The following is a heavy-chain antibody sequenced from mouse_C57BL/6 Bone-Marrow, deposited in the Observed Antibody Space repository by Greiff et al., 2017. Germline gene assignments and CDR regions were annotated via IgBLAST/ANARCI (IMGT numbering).Heavy chain of an antibody. CDR3: ANYGSTPFAY. D-gene: IGHD1-1*01. V-gene: IGHV1-4*01. CDR2: INPSSGYT. J-gene: IGHJ3*01. CDR1: GYTFTSYT. Sequence: QVHVKQSGAELARPGASVKMSCKASGYTFTSYTMHWVKQRPGQGLEWIGYINPSSGYTKYNQKFKDKATLTADKSSSTAYMQLSSLTSEDSAVYYCANYGSTPFAYSGQGTLVTVSA.